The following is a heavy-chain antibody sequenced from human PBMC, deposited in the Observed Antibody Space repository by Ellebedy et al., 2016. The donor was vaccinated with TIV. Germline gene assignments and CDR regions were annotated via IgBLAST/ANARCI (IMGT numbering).Heavy chain of an antibody. V-gene: IGHV1-2*04. CDR3: ERVRGVFVFDY. CDR2: IDPDRGDT. D-gene: IGHD3-10*01. CDR1: RYTFTGYY. J-gene: IGHJ4*02. Sequence: ASVKVSCKASRYTFTGYYIHWVRQPPGQGLEWMGWIDPDRGDTTYAQKFQDWVTMTRDTSIGPAYMELSRLRSDDPAVYYCERVRGVFVFDYWGQGTLVTVS.